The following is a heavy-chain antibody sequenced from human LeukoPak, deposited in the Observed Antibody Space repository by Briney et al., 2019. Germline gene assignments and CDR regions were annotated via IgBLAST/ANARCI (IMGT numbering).Heavy chain of an antibody. J-gene: IGHJ5*02. V-gene: IGHV4-4*09. CDR3: ARNAARAGWFDP. D-gene: IGHD6-6*01. CDR2: IYTSGST. CDR1: VGSISSYY. Sequence: SETLSLTCTVSVGSISSYYWSCIRQPPGKGLEWIGYIYTSGSTNYNPSLKSRVTISVDTSKNQFSLKLSSVTAADTAVYYCARNAARAGWFDPWGQGTLVTVSS.